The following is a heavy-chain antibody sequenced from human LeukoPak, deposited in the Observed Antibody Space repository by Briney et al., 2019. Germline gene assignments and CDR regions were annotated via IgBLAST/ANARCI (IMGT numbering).Heavy chain of an antibody. CDR3: AKYSSGWVNDY. Sequence: PGGSLRLSCAASGFTFTTYWMSWVRQFPGKGLEWVANINQDGTEKYYVDSVKGRFTISRDNAKNSLYLQMNSLRVEDTALYYCAKYSSGWVNDYWGQGTLVTVSS. D-gene: IGHD6-19*01. J-gene: IGHJ4*02. V-gene: IGHV3-7*03. CDR2: INQDGTEK. CDR1: GFTFTTYW.